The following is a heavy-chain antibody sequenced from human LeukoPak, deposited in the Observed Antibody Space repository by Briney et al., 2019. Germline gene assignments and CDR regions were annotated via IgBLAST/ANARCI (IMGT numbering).Heavy chain of an antibody. J-gene: IGHJ4*02. CDR1: GFTFSSYA. Sequence: GGSLRLSWAASGFTFSSYAMSWVRQAPGKGLDWVSAICGSSGSTYYADSVKGRFTISRDNSKNTLYLQMNSLRAEDTAVYYCAKGCGGSCYSNFDYWGQGTLVTVSS. D-gene: IGHD2-15*01. V-gene: IGHV3-23*01. CDR3: AKGCGGSCYSNFDY. CDR2: ICGSSGST.